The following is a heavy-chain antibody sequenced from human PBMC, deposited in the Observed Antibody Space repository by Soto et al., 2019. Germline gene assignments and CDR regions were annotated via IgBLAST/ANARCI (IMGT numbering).Heavy chain of an antibody. CDR1: GFTFSSYS. CDR3: ARATLSGSYWHFDY. D-gene: IGHD1-26*01. CDR2: ISSSSSYI. J-gene: IGHJ4*02. V-gene: IGHV3-21*01. Sequence: PGGSLRLSCAASGFTFSSYSMNWVRQAPGKGLEWVSSISSSSSYIYYADSVKGRFTISRDNAKNSLYLQMNSLRAEDTAVYYCARATLSGSYWHFDYWGQGTLVTVSS.